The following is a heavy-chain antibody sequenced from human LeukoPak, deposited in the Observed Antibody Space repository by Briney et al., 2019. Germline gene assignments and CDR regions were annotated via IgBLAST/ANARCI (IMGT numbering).Heavy chain of an antibody. J-gene: IGHJ3*02. D-gene: IGHD3-9*01. CDR3: ATAILTGYYTTGDAFDI. CDR2: FDPEDGET. Sequence: GASVKVSCKVSGYTLTELSMHWVRQAPGKGLEWMGGFDPEDGETIYAQKFQGRVTMTEDTSTDTAYMELSSLRSEDTAVYYCATAILTGYYTTGDAFDIWGQGTMVTVSS. CDR1: GYTLTELS. V-gene: IGHV1-24*01.